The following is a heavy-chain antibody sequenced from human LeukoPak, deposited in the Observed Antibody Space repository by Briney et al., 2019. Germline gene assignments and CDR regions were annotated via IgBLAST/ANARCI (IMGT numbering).Heavy chain of an antibody. V-gene: IGHV4-59*08. D-gene: IGHD1-1*01. CDR2: IYYSGST. CDR3: ASSRGTTSFDY. CDR1: GGSISSYY. J-gene: IGHJ4*02. Sequence: SETLSLTCTVSGGSISSYYWSWIRQPPGKGLEWIGYIYYSGSTNYNPSLKSRVTISVDTSKNQFSLKLSSVTAADTAVYYCASSRGTTSFDYWGQGTLVTVPS.